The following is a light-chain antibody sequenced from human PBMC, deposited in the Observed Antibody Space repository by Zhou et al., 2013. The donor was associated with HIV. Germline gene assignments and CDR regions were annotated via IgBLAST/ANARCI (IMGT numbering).Light chain of an antibody. CDR2: LGS. Sequence: DIVMTQSPLSLPVTPGEPASISCRSSQSLLHSNGYNYLDWYLQKPGQSPQLLIYLGSNRASGVPDRFSGSGSGTDFTLKISRVEAEDVGVYYXMQALQTPFTFGPGTKVXIK. V-gene: IGKV2-28*01. J-gene: IGKJ3*01. CDR3: MQALQTPFT. CDR1: QSLLHSNGYNY.